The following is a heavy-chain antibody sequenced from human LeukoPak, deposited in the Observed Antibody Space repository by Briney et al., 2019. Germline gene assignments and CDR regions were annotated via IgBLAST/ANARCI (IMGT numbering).Heavy chain of an antibody. CDR1: GFTFSSYA. CDR3: ARVFGREQLVGSGFDY. J-gene: IGHJ4*02. Sequence: GRSLRLSCAASGFTFSSYAMHWVRQAPGKGLEWVAVISYDGSNKYYADSVKGRFTISRDNSKNTLYLRMNSLRAEDTAVYYCARVFGREQLVGSGFDYWGQGTLVTVSS. CDR2: ISYDGSNK. D-gene: IGHD6-6*01. V-gene: IGHV3-30*04.